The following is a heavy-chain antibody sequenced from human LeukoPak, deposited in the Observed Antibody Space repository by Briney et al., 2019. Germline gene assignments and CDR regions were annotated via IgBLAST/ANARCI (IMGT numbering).Heavy chain of an antibody. V-gene: IGHV3-48*01. CDR1: GFTFSSYS. CDR2: ISSSSSAI. Sequence: GGSLRLSCAASGFTFSSYSMNWVRQAPGKGLEWVSYISSSSSAIYYADYVKGRFTISRDNARNSLYLQMNSLRAADTAVYYCARGPPYYGSGSYYGDYYYYYGMDVWGQGTTVTVSS. D-gene: IGHD3-10*01. CDR3: ARGPPYYGSGSYYGDYYYYYGMDV. J-gene: IGHJ6*02.